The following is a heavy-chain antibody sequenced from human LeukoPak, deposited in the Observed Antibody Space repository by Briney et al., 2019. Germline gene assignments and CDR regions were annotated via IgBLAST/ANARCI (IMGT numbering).Heavy chain of an antibody. J-gene: IGHJ4*02. V-gene: IGHV1-18*01. D-gene: IGHD4-17*01. Sequence: ASVTVSCTASGYTFTSYGISWVRQAPGQGLEWMGWISAYNGKTNYAQKLQGRVTITTDTSTSTAYMELRSLRSDYTAVYYFAKVTDYGDPDYWGQGTLVTVSS. CDR1: GYTFTSYG. CDR2: ISAYNGKT. CDR3: AKVTDYGDPDY.